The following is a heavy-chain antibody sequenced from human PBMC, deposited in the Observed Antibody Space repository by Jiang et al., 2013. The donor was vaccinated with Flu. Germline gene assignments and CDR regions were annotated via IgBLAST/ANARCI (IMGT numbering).Heavy chain of an antibody. D-gene: IGHD5-18*01. V-gene: IGHV4-59*01. J-gene: IGHJ3*02. CDR1: GSISSYY. CDR3: ARSRNGYSYGPDAFDI. Sequence: GSISSYYWSWIRQPPGKGLEWIGYIYYSGSTNYNPSLKSRVTISVDTSKNQFSLKLSSVTAADTAVYYCARSRNGYSYGPDAFDIWGQGTMVTVSS. CDR2: IYYSGST.